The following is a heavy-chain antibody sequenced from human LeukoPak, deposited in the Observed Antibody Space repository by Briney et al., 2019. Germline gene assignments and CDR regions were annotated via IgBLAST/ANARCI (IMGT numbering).Heavy chain of an antibody. CDR2: ISSSSSYI. CDR3: AHTVTPGYFQF. Sequence: PGGSLRLSCAASGFTFSNYSMARVRQAPGKGLEWVSFISSSSSYIYYADSVKGRFTISRDNAKNSLYLQMNSLRTEDTALYYCAHTVTPGYFQFWGQGTLVTVSS. D-gene: IGHD4-17*01. V-gene: IGHV3-21*01. J-gene: IGHJ1*01. CDR1: GFTFSNYS.